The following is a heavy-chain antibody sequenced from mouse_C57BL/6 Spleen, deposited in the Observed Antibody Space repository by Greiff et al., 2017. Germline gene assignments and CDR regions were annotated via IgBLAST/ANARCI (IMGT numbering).Heavy chain of an antibody. D-gene: IGHD1-1*01. CDR2: IDPETGGT. J-gene: IGHJ2*01. Sequence: LKESGAELVRPGASVTLSCKASGYTFTDYEMHWVKQTPVHGLEWIGAIDPETGGTAYNQKFKGKAILTADKSSSTAYMELRSLTSEDSAVYYCTRNYGSSYNYFDYWGQGTTLTVSS. CDR1: GYTFTDYE. CDR3: TRNYGSSYNYFDY. V-gene: IGHV1-15*01.